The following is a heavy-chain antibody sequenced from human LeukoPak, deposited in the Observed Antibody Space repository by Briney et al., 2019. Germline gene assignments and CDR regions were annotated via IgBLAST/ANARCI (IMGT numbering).Heavy chain of an antibody. CDR1: GFTFDDYG. D-gene: IGHD6-13*01. J-gene: IGHJ3*02. V-gene: IGHV3-20*04. CDR3: AREPDGYSSCWYGSAFDI. CDR2: INWNGGST. Sequence: GGSLRLSCAASGFTFDDYGMSWVRQAPGKGLEWVSGINWNGGSTGYADSVKGRFTISRDNAKNSLYLQMNSLRAEDTALYYCAREPDGYSSCWYGSAFDIWGQGTMVTVSS.